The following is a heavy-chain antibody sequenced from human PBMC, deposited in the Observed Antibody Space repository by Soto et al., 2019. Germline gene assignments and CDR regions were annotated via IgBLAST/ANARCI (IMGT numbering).Heavy chain of an antibody. D-gene: IGHD6-19*01. V-gene: IGHV3-13*01. Sequence: EVQLVESGGNLVQPGGSLRLSCAASGFTFSSYDMHWVRQVAGKGLEWVSGIANNGDTYYTGSVKGRFSISRENAKNALYLQMNRLGAEYTAVYYCAREAITVGGTWWFDPWGQGTLVTVSS. CDR2: IANNGDT. J-gene: IGHJ5*02. CDR3: AREAITVGGTWWFDP. CDR1: GFTFSSYD.